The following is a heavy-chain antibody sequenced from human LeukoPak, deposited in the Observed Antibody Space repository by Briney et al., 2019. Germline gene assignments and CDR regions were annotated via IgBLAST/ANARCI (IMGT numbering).Heavy chain of an antibody. CDR1: GGSISNKL. Sequence: SETLSLTCTVSGGSISNKLWSWIRQPPGKGLEYIGYISYSGYTNYNPSLESRVTISGDTSKNQVSLRLSSATAADTAVYYCARHHYELRYFDLWGRGTLVTVSS. CDR2: ISYSGYT. J-gene: IGHJ2*01. V-gene: IGHV4-59*08. D-gene: IGHD3-22*01. CDR3: ARHHYELRYFDL.